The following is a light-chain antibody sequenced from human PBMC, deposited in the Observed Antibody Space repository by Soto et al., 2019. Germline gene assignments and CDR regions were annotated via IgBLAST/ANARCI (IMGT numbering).Light chain of an antibody. CDR3: QQYSKWPPIT. J-gene: IGKJ5*01. CDR2: DTS. V-gene: IGKV3-15*01. Sequence: EMVMTQSPATLSVSPGERVTLSCRASQSVSSKLAWYQQKPGQAPRLLIYDTSTRATGIPARFSGSGSGTEFTLTISSLQSEDLAVYYCQQYSKWPPITFGQGTRLEIK. CDR1: QSVSSK.